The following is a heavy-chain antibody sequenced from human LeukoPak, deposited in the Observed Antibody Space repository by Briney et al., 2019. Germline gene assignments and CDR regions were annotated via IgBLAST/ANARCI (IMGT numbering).Heavy chain of an antibody. J-gene: IGHJ4*02. V-gene: IGHV4-61*02. Sequence: SETLSLTCTVSGGSISSGSYYWSWIRQPAGKGLEWIGRIYTSGTTNYNPSLKSRVTISVDTSKNQFSLKLSSVTAADTAVYYCARAMGYYGSGNFDYWGQGTLVTVSS. CDR3: ARAMGYYGSGNFDY. D-gene: IGHD3-10*01. CDR1: GGSISSGSYY. CDR2: IYTSGTT.